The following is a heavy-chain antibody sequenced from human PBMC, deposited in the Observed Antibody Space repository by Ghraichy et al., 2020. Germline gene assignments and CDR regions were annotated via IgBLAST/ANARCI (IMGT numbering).Heavy chain of an antibody. J-gene: IGHJ4*02. CDR1: GGSFSGYY. D-gene: IGHD3-22*01. Sequence: SETLSLTCAVYGGSFSGYYWSWIRQPPGKGLEWIGEINHSGSTNYNPSLKSRVTISVDTSKNQFSLKLSSVTAADTAVYYCARGGQYTYYYDSSGYYGFDYWGQGTLVTVSS. CDR2: INHSGST. V-gene: IGHV4-34*01. CDR3: ARGGQYTYYYDSSGYYGFDY.